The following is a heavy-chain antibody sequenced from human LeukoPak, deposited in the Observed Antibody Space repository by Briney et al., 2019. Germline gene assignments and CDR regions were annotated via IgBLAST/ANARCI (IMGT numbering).Heavy chain of an antibody. CDR1: GFSSSSYG. J-gene: IGHJ5*02. D-gene: IGHD3-10*01. CDR2: IRSDGRHK. CDR3: AKDFLWFGESNWFDP. V-gene: IGHV3-30*02. Sequence: PGGSPRLSCAGSGFSSSSYGMHSVRHAPGKRLEWMAFIRSDGRHKYYADSVKGRFTISRDNSKHTLYLQMNSLRAEDTAVYYCAKDFLWFGESNWFDPWGQGTLVTVSS.